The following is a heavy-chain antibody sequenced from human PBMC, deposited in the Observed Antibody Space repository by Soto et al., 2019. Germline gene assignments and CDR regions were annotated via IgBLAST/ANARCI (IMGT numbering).Heavy chain of an antibody. J-gene: IGHJ6*02. CDR2: IIPIFGTA. CDR3: AGSLVIILRDYYYYYGMDV. CDR1: GGTFSSYA. Sequence: GASVKVSCKASGGTFSSYAISWVRQAPGQGLEWMGGIIPIFGTANYAQKFQGRVTITADESTSTAYMELSSLRSEDTAVYYCAGSLVIILRDYYYYYGMDVWGQGTTVTVSS. V-gene: IGHV1-69*13. D-gene: IGHD3-9*01.